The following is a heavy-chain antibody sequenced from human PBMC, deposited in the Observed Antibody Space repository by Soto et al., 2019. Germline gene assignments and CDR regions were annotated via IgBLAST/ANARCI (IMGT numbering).Heavy chain of an antibody. D-gene: IGHD6-19*01. Sequence: SVKVSCKASGGPFSNYAIHWVRQAPGQGLEWMGGIIPLFGTANYAQKFQGRVTITADESTSTAYLILRSVTPADTAVYYCARRDRSGFSYWLDPWGQGTLVTVSS. CDR2: IIPLFGTA. CDR1: GGPFSNYA. J-gene: IGHJ5*02. CDR3: ARRDRSGFSYWLDP. V-gene: IGHV1-69*13.